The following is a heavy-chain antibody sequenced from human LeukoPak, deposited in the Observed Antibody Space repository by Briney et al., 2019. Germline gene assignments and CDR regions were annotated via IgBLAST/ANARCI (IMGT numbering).Heavy chain of an antibody. V-gene: IGHV4-59*06. CDR3: ARARGFYDFWSGYILDY. J-gene: IGHJ4*02. D-gene: IGHD3-3*01. CDR1: GGSISSNY. CDR2: IYYSGST. Sequence: SETLSLTCTVSGGSISSNYWSWIRQHPGKGLEWIGYIYYSGSTYHNPSLKSRVTISVDTSKNQFSLKLSSVTAADTAVYYCARARGFYDFWSGYILDYWGQGTLVTVSS.